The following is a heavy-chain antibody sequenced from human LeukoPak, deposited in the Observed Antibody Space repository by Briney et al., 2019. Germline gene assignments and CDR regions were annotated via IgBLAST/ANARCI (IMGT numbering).Heavy chain of an antibody. CDR2: ISSSSSTI. J-gene: IGHJ6*03. V-gene: IGHV3-48*01. D-gene: IGHD2-15*01. CDR3: ARKGGATHYYYYMDV. CDR1: GFTFSTYS. Sequence: GGSLRLSCAASGFTFSTYSMNWVRQAPGKGLEWVSYISSSSSTIYYADSVKGRFTISRDNAKNSLYLQMNSLRAEDTAVYYCARKGGATHYYYYMDVWGKGTTVTVSS.